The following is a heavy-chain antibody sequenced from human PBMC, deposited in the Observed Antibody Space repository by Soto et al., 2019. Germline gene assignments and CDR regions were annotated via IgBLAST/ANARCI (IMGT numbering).Heavy chain of an antibody. D-gene: IGHD6-13*01. CDR3: TARIAEAGYYYYGMDV. CDR1: GFTFSNAW. V-gene: IGHV3-15*07. Sequence: EVQLVESGGGLVKPGGSLRLSCAASGFTFSNAWMNWVRQAPGKGLEWVGRIKSKTDGGTTDYAAPVKGRFTISREDSKNTLYLQMKSLKTGDTAVYYCTARIAEAGYYYYGMDVWGQGTTVTVSS. J-gene: IGHJ6*02. CDR2: IKSKTDGGTT.